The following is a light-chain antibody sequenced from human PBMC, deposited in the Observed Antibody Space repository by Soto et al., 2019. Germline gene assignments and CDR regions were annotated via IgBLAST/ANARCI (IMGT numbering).Light chain of an antibody. J-gene: IGLJ1*01. Sequence: QSVLTQPLSSSGSPGQSVTISCTGTSSDFGGYNYVSWYQRHPGKAPKLMIYEVSKRPSGVPDRFSGSKSGNTASLTVSGLQAEDEADYYCSSYAGSNNLYVFGTGTKVTV. CDR3: SSYAGSNNLYV. CDR2: EVS. V-gene: IGLV2-8*01. CDR1: SSDFGGYNY.